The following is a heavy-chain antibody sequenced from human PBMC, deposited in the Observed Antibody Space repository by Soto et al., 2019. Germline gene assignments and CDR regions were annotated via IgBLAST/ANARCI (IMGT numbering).Heavy chain of an antibody. V-gene: IGHV4-34*01. J-gene: IGHJ5*02. Sequence: SETLSLTCAVYGGSFSGYYWIWIRQPPGKGLEWIGEINHSGSTNYNPSLKSRVTISVDTSKNQFSLKLSSVTAADTAVYYCARGRRPTYYYGSGSPNWFDPGGQETLVTVSS. CDR1: GGSFSGYY. CDR2: INHSGST. D-gene: IGHD3-10*01. CDR3: ARGRRPTYYYGSGSPNWFDP.